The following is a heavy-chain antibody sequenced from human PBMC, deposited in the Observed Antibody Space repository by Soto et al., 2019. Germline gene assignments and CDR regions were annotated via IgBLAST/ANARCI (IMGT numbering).Heavy chain of an antibody. CDR1: GFTFGDYG. J-gene: IGHJ4*02. Sequence: QVQLVESGGGVVQPGRSLRLSCRGSGFTFGDYGMHWVRQAPGKGLEWLAIIWAAGGNKVYRDSVQGRFTVSRDNFRKTLFLQKKDLRAGDTAMYYCSRDTDLGTMGNWGQGTLVIVSS. D-gene: IGHD3-10*01. V-gene: IGHV3-33*01. CDR2: IWAAGGNK. CDR3: SRDTDLGTMGN.